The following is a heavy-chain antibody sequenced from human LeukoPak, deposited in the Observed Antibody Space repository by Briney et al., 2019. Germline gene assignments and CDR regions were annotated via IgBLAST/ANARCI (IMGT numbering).Heavy chain of an antibody. J-gene: IGHJ5*02. CDR1: GDSVSSNSAA. CDR2: TYYRSKWYN. CDR3: ARDRSDCSSTSCYNWFDP. V-gene: IGHV6-1*01. Sequence: SQTLSLTCAISGDSVSSNSAARNWIRQSPSRGLEWLGRTYYRSKWYNDYAVSVKSRITINPDTSKNQFSLQLNSVTPEDTAVYYCARDRSDCSSTSCYNWFDPWGQGTLVTVSS. D-gene: IGHD2-2*01.